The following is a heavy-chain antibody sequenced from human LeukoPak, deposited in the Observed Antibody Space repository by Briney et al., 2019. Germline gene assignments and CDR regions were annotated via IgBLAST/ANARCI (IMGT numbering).Heavy chain of an antibody. CDR3: ARENPVGRTNYFDH. Sequence: GGSLRLSCAASGFTVSSNYMSWVRRAPGKGLEWVSAITGRADRTFYGDPVRGRFTISRDNAKNTLHLQMNGLRADDTAVYYCARENPVGRTNYFDHWGQGTLVIVSS. CDR2: ITGRADRT. D-gene: IGHD1-26*01. V-gene: IGHV3-53*01. CDR1: GFTVSSNY. J-gene: IGHJ4*02.